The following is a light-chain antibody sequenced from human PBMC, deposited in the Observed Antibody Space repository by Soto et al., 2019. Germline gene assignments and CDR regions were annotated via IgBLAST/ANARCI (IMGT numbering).Light chain of an antibody. CDR1: SSDVGGYNY. Sequence: QSALTQPASVSGSPGQSIAISCTGTSSDVGGYNYVSWYQQHPGKAPKLMSYDVTYRPSGVSYRFSGCKFGNTASLTISALHAEDEAPYSCSSYTSSRRQGFGGGAKLTVL. CDR2: DVT. V-gene: IGLV2-14*01. CDR3: SSYTSSRRQG. J-gene: IGLJ2*01.